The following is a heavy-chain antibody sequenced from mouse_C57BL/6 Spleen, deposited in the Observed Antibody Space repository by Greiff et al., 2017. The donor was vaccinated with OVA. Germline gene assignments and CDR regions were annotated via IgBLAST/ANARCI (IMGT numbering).Heavy chain of an antibody. CDR1: GYTFTRYW. CDR2: IVPSDSYT. Sequence: VQLQQPGAELVKPGASVKLSCKASGYTFTRYWMQWVKQRPGQGLEWIGEIVPSDSYTNYNQKFTGKATLTVDTSSSTANMQLSNLTAEDSAVYYCARGYFDVWGTGTTVTVSS. V-gene: IGHV1-50*01. CDR3: ARGYFDV. J-gene: IGHJ1*03.